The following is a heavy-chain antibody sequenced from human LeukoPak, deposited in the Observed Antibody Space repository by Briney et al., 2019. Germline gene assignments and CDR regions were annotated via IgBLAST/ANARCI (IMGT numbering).Heavy chain of an antibody. CDR2: ISSSGSYI. Sequence: GGSLRLSCAASGFTFSSYSMNWVHQAPGKGLEWVSSISSSGSYIYDADSVKGRFTISRDNAQNSLYLQMNSLRAEDTAVYYCARAGDSSGYSAYFDSWGQGTLVSVSS. CDR1: GFTFSSYS. J-gene: IGHJ4*02. CDR3: ARAGDSSGYSAYFDS. D-gene: IGHD3-22*01. V-gene: IGHV3-21*01.